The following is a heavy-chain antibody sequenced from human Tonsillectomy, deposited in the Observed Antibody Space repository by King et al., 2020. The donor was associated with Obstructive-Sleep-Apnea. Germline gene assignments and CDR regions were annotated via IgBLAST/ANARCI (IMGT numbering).Heavy chain of an antibody. V-gene: IGHV4-59*01. CDR1: GGSISSYY. CDR2: IYYSGST. CDR3: ASAPCGGDCYGFDY. J-gene: IGHJ4*02. Sequence: QLQESGPGLVKPSETLSLTCTVSGGSISSYYWSWIRQPPGKGLEGIGYIYYSGSTNYNPSLKSRVTISVDTSKNQFSLKLSSVTAADTAVYYCASAPCGGDCYGFDYWGQGTLVTVSS. D-gene: IGHD2-21*02.